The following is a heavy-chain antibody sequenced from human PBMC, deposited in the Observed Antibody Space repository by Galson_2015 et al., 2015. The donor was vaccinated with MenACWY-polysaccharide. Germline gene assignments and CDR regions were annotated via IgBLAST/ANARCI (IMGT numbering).Heavy chain of an antibody. CDR3: ARFYGGNPIEWAMDG. Sequence: SLRLSCAASGFTVSSNSMSWVRQTPGKGLEWVSLIYSGGYTYYADSVKGRFTISRDNSKNTVNLQMNSLRAEDTAVYYCARFYGGNPIEWAMDGWGQGTTVTVSS. CDR1: GFTVSSNS. CDR2: IYSGGYT. D-gene: IGHD4-23*01. V-gene: IGHV3-53*01. J-gene: IGHJ6*02.